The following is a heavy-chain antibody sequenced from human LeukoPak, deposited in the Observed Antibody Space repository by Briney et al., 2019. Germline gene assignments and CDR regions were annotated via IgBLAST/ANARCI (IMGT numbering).Heavy chain of an antibody. Sequence: SETLCLTCTVSGGSISSSSYYWGWIRQPPGKGLEWIGSIYYSGSTYYNPSLKSRVTISVDTSKNQFSLKLSSVTAADTAVYYCARHAAAVAGDDAFDIWGQGTMVTVSS. D-gene: IGHD6-19*01. J-gene: IGHJ3*02. CDR3: ARHAAAVAGDDAFDI. CDR2: IYYSGST. CDR1: GGSISSSSYY. V-gene: IGHV4-39*01.